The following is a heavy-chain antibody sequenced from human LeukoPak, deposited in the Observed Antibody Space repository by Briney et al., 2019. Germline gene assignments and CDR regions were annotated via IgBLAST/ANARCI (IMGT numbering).Heavy chain of an antibody. CDR2: ISAYNGNT. J-gene: IGHJ4*02. V-gene: IGHV1-18*01. CDR1: GYTFTSYG. CDR3: ARDRSGLQLWLTKGPPFDY. Sequence: ASVKVSCKASGYTFTSYGISWVRQAPGQGLEWMGWISAYNGNTNYAQKLQGRVTMATDTSTSTAYMELRSRRSDDTAVYYCARDRSGLQLWLTKGPPFDYWGQGTLVTVSS. D-gene: IGHD5-18*01.